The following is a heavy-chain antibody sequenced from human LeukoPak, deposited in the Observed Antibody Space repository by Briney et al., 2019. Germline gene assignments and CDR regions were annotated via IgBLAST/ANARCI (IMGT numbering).Heavy chain of an antibody. CDR3: ARTIKGARYDFWSGYQPYYFDY. D-gene: IGHD3-3*01. V-gene: IGHV4-61*01. Sequence: RASETLSLTCTASGGSVSSGSYYWSWIRQPPGKGLEWIGYIYYSGSTNYNPSLKSRVTISVDTSKNQFSLKLSSVTAADTAVYYCARTIKGARYDFWSGYQPYYFDYWGQGTLVTVSS. CDR2: IYYSGST. CDR1: GGSVSSGSYY. J-gene: IGHJ4*02.